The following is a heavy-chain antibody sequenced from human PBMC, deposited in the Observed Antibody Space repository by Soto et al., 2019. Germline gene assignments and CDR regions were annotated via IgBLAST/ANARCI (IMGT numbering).Heavy chain of an antibody. CDR2: TYYRSKWYN. CDR1: GDSVSSNSAA. Sequence: SQTLSLTCAISGDSVSSNSAAWNWIRQSPSRGLEWLGRTYYRSKWYNDYAVSVKSRITINPDTSKNTLYLQMNSLRAEDTAVYYCAKGGYSYGGYYYYYGMDVWGQGTTVTVSS. J-gene: IGHJ6*02. CDR3: AKGGYSYGGYYYYYGMDV. D-gene: IGHD5-18*01. V-gene: IGHV6-1*01.